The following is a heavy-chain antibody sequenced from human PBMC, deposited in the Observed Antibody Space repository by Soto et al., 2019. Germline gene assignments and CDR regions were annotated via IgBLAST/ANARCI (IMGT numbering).Heavy chain of an antibody. D-gene: IGHD2-21*01. Sequence: SATLSLTCTVSGDSVTSDGYFGSWIRQPPGKGLEWIGNSYYSGYYSGSTNHNPSLKSRVTVSVDTSKNQFSLKLRSVTTADTAVYYCARDYKRENCGSVRCNSLDVWGQGTTVTVSS. J-gene: IGHJ6*02. V-gene: IGHV4-61*08. CDR2: SYYSGYYSGST. CDR1: GDSVTSDGYF. CDR3: ARDYKRENCGSVRCNSLDV.